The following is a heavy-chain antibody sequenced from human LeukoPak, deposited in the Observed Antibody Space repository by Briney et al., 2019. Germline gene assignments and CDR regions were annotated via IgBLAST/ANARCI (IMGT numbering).Heavy chain of an antibody. CDR3: ARGEGVYAQYAFDI. Sequence: ASVKVSCKASGYTFTGYYMHWVRQAPGQGLEWMGWINPNSGGTNYAQKFQGWVTMTRDTSISTAYMELSRLRSDDTAVYYCARGEGVYAQYAFDIWGQGTMVTVSS. J-gene: IGHJ3*02. V-gene: IGHV1-2*04. CDR2: INPNSGGT. CDR1: GYTFTGYY. D-gene: IGHD2-8*01.